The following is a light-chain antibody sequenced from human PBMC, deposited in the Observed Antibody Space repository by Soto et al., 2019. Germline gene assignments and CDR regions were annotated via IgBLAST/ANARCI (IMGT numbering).Light chain of an antibody. CDR3: QQYYSYWT. Sequence: IQMTQSPSTLSASVGDRVTITCRASQTISNWLAWYQQKPGKAPKLLIYDASSLEGGVPSRFSGSGSGTEFTLTLSSLQPDDSATYYCQQYYSYWTFGQGTKV. V-gene: IGKV1-5*01. CDR1: QTISNW. CDR2: DAS. J-gene: IGKJ1*01.